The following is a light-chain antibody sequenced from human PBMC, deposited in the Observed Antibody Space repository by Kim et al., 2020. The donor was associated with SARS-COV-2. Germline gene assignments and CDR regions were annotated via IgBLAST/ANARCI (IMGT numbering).Light chain of an antibody. V-gene: IGLV1-36*01. Sequence: RQRVTISCSGGTSNIGNNGVIWYQQLPGKAPKVLVYSDDPLPSGVSDRFSGSKSGTSASLAISALQAEDEADYYCASWDDSLSGPVFGGGTKLTVL. CDR1: TSNIGNNG. CDR3: ASWDDSLSGPV. CDR2: SDD. J-gene: IGLJ2*01.